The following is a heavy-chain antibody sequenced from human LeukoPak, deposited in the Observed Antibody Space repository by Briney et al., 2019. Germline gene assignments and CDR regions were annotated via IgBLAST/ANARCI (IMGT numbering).Heavy chain of an antibody. CDR1: GFTFDDYG. CDR3: ARGSNWNYYYFDY. CDR2: INWNGGST. Sequence: GGSLRLSCAASGFTFDDYGMSWVRQAPGKGLEWVSGINWNGGSTVYADSVKGRFTISRDNAKNSLYLQMNSLRAEDTALYHCARGSNWNYYYFDYWGQGTLVTVSS. D-gene: IGHD1-7*01. J-gene: IGHJ4*02. V-gene: IGHV3-20*01.